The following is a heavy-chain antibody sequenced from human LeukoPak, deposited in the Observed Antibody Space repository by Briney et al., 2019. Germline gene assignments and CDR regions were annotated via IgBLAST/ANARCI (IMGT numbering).Heavy chain of an antibody. D-gene: IGHD3-3*01. CDR3: ARGGDFWSGYYRLDY. V-gene: IGHV4-39*01. CDR2: IYYSGST. J-gene: IGHJ4*02. CDR1: GGSISSSSYY. Sequence: SETLSLTCTVSGGSISSSSYYWGWIRQPPGKGLEWIGSIYYSGSTYYNPSLKSRVTISVDTSKNQFSLKLSSVTAADTAVYYCARGGDFWSGYYRLDYWGQGTLVTVSS.